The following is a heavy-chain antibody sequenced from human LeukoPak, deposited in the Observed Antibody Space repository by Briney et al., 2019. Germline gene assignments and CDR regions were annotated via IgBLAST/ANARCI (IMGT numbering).Heavy chain of an antibody. CDR2: INHSGST. Sequence: SETLSLTCAVYGGSFSGYYWSWIRQPPGKGLEWIGEINHSGSTNYNPSLKSRVTISVDTSKNQFSLKLSSVTAADTAVYYCARASSWYFGFDYWGQGTLVTVSS. D-gene: IGHD6-13*01. V-gene: IGHV4-34*01. J-gene: IGHJ4*02. CDR1: GGSFSGYY. CDR3: ARASSWYFGFDY.